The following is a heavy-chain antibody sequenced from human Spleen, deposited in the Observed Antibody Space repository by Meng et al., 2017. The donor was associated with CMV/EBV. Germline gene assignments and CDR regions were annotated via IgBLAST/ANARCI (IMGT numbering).Heavy chain of an antibody. D-gene: IGHD6-6*01. Sequence: GSLRLSCAASGFPFNSYNMNWVRQAPGKGLEWVSYISSRGTTIYYADSVKGRFTISRDNANNSLYLHMNHLRADDTAVYYCRGSSSMTLYYFDYWGQGTLVTVSS. CDR2: ISSRGTTI. CDR3: RGSSSMTLYYFDY. J-gene: IGHJ4*02. CDR1: GFPFNSYN. V-gene: IGHV3-48*04.